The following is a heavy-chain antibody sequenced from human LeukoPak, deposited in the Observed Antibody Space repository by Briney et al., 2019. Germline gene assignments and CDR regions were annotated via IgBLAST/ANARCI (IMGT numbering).Heavy chain of an antibody. CDR1: GYTFTGYY. Sequence: SVKVSCKASGYTFTGYYMHWVRQAPGQGLEWMGWIIPIFGTANYAQKFQGRVTITADESTSTAYMELSSLRSEDTAVYYCATVGYSSKYYFDYWGQGTLVTVSS. J-gene: IGHJ4*02. V-gene: IGHV1-69*13. D-gene: IGHD5-18*01. CDR3: ATVGYSSKYYFDY. CDR2: IIPIFGTA.